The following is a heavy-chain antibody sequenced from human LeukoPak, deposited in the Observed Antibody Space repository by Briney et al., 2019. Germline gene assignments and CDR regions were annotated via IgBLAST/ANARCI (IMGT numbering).Heavy chain of an antibody. Sequence: GGSLRLSCAASGFTFRNYAMTWVRQTPGKGLELVSVISGSGTTTYYADSVKGRFTISRDNSNNTLYLQMNSLRAEDTALYYCAGRGSTSGSSPLDYWGQGNLVTVSS. D-gene: IGHD2-2*01. V-gene: IGHV3-23*01. CDR2: ISGSGTTT. CDR1: GFTFRNYA. CDR3: AGRGSTSGSSPLDY. J-gene: IGHJ4*02.